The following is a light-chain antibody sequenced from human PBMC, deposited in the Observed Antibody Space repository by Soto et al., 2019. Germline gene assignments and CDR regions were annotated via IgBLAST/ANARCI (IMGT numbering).Light chain of an antibody. V-gene: IGKV3-20*01. CDR3: QQYGRSPPGFT. CDR2: GAS. J-gene: IGKJ3*01. CDR1: QRISSVY. Sequence: DIVLTQSPGNLPLTPGEGATLFCRASQRISSVYLAWYQQKPGQAPRLLIYGASFRATGIPDRFSGSGSGTDFTLTISRLEPEDFAVYYCQQYGRSPPGFTFGPGTTVDMK.